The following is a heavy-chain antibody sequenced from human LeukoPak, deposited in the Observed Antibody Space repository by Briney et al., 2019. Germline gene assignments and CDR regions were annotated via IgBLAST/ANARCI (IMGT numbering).Heavy chain of an antibody. D-gene: IGHD3-3*01. CDR3: AKDRRRITIFGVVNNGGYFDY. J-gene: IGHJ4*02. Sequence: PGGSLRLSCAASGFTFSSYGMHWVRQAPGKGLEWVAFIRYDGSNKYYADSVKGRFAISRDNSKNTLYLQMNSLRAEDTAVYYCAKDRRRITIFGVVNNGGYFDYWRQGTLVTVSS. V-gene: IGHV3-30*02. CDR2: IRYDGSNK. CDR1: GFTFSSYG.